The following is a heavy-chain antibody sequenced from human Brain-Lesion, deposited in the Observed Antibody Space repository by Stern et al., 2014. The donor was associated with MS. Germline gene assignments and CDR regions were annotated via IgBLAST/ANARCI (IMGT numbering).Heavy chain of an antibody. CDR1: GASISNTQW. D-gene: IGHD3-10*01. CDR2: IYQSGSA. V-gene: IGHV4-4*02. J-gene: IGHJ6*02. CDR3: ARDPRRGGLSGYYHGMDV. Sequence: QLQLQESGPGLVKPSGTLSLTCAVSGASISNTQWWTWVRQSPGKGLEWIGEIYQSGSANYNPSLRSRVTISVDSSKNSFSLKLNSVTAADTAVYYCARDPRRGGLSGYYHGMDVWGQGTTVTVSS.